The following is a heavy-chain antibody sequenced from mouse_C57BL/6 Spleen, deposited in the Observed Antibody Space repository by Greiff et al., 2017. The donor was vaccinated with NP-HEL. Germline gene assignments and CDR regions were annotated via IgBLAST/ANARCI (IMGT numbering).Heavy chain of an antibody. J-gene: IGHJ2*01. V-gene: IGHV1-52*01. CDR1: GYTFTSYW. D-gene: IGHD2-4*01. CDR3: ARGGYDYDEAFDY. CDR2: IDPSDSET. Sequence: VQLQQPGAELVRPGSSVKLSCKASGYTFTSYWMHWVKQRPIQGLEWIGNIDPSDSETHYNQKFKDKATLTVDKSSSTAYMQLSSLTSEDSAVYYCARGGYDYDEAFDYWGQGTTLTVSS.